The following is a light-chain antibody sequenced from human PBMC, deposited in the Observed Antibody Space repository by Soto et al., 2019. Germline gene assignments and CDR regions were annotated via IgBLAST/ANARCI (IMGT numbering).Light chain of an antibody. CDR3: SSYTNTKSYV. V-gene: IGLV2-14*03. CDR2: AVT. J-gene: IGLJ1*01. CDR1: SSDVGGYNY. Sequence: QSVLTQPASVSGSSGQSITISCTGTSSDVGGYNYVSWYQQHPGKAPKLIISAVTNRASGVSNRFSGSKSGNTASLTISGLQAEDEADYYCSSYTNTKSYVFGSGTKVTVL.